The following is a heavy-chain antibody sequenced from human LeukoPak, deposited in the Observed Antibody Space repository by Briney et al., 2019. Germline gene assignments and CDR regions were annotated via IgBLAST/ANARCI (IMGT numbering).Heavy chain of an antibody. J-gene: IGHJ5*02. D-gene: IGHD6-13*01. CDR3: ARCIAAAGTRRDRCGFDP. Sequence: SETLSLTCTVSGNSISSGDNYWSWIRQPPGKGLEWIGEINHSGSTNYNPSLKSRVTISVDTSKNQFSLKLSSVTAADTAVYYCARCIAAAGTRRDRCGFDPWGQGTLVTVSS. CDR2: INHSGST. CDR1: GNSISSGDNY. V-gene: IGHV4-39*07.